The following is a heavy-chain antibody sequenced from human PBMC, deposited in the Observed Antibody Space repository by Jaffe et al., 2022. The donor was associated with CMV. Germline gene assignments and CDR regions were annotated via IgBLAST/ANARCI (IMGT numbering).Heavy chain of an antibody. CDR1: GFTVSSNY. CDR3: AREGVGLRFLGFDI. D-gene: IGHD3-3*01. CDR2: IYSGGST. V-gene: IGHV3-66*01. J-gene: IGHJ3*02. Sequence: EVQLVESGGGLVQPGGSLRLSCAASGFTVSSNYMSWVRQAPGKGLEWVSVIYSGGSTYYADSVKGRFTISRDNSKNTLYLQMNSLRAEDTAVYYCAREGVGLRFLGFDIWGQGTMVTVSS.